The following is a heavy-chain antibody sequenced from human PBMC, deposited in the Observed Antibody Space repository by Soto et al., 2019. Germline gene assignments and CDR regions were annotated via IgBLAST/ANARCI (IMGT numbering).Heavy chain of an antibody. CDR1: GGSISSGDYY. Sequence: PSETLSLTCTVSGGSISSGDYYWIWIRQPTGKGLGWIGYIYYSGSTYYTPSLKSRVTISVDTSKNQFSLKLSSVTAADTAGYYCARDAYYYDSSGYYGPEVWFDPWGQGTLVTVSS. V-gene: IGHV4-30-4*01. CDR3: ARDAYYYDSSGYYGPEVWFDP. CDR2: IYYSGST. D-gene: IGHD3-22*01. J-gene: IGHJ5*02.